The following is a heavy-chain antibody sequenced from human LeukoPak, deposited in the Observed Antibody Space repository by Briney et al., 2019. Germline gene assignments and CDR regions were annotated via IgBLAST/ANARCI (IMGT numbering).Heavy chain of an antibody. J-gene: IGHJ4*02. Sequence: PSETLSLTCAVYGGSFSGYYWSWIRQPPGKGLEWIGEINHSGSTNYNPSLKSRVTISVDTSKNQFSLKLSSVTAADTAVYYCARGRKLPALDFDYWGQGTLVTVSA. D-gene: IGHD1-1*01. CDR2: INHSGST. CDR3: ARGRKLPALDFDY. V-gene: IGHV4-34*01. CDR1: GGSFSGYY.